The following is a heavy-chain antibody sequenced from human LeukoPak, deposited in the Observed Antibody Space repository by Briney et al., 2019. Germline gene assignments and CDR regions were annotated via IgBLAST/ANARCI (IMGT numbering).Heavy chain of an antibody. D-gene: IGHD3-16*01. CDR3: ARATGTWGHDGFDI. Sequence: ASVKVSCKAYGYNFMSHGISWVRQAPGQGLEWMGWISGDSSNTNYAQRLQGGVTMTTDTSTTTAYMELRSLRSDDTAVYYCARATGTWGHDGFDIWGQGTMVTVSS. J-gene: IGHJ3*02. CDR2: ISGDSSNT. V-gene: IGHV1-18*01. CDR1: GYNFMSHG.